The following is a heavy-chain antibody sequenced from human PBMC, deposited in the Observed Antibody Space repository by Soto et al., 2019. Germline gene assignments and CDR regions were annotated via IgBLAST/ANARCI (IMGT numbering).Heavy chain of an antibody. CDR1: VFSFSNYA. D-gene: IGHD2-2*01. V-gene: IGHV3-23*01. CDR3: AKDMGDIVIVPSAKSILFYYGMDV. J-gene: IGHJ6*02. CDR2: TRGSGVSA. Sequence: PWWSMRVCWVSCVFSFSNYAMSSLRNAPGKGLDSAPPTRGSGVSAYYADSVKGRFTIFRDNSKNTLYLQMNSLRAEDTAVYYCAKDMGDIVIVPSAKSILFYYGMDVWGQRPTVTVSS.